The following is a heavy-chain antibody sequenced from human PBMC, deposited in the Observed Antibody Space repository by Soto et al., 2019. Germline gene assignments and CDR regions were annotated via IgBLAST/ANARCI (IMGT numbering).Heavy chain of an antibody. J-gene: IGHJ1*01. CDR3: TRDVGREILEYFHH. V-gene: IGHV1-69*13. CDR1: GGTFSSYA. D-gene: IGHD1-26*01. CDR2: IIPIFGTA. Sequence: SVKVSCKASGGTFSSYAISWVRQAPGQGLEWMGGIIPIFGTANYAQKFQGRVTITADASTSTAYMELSSLISEDTAIYYCTRDVGREILEYFHHWGQGTVVTVSS.